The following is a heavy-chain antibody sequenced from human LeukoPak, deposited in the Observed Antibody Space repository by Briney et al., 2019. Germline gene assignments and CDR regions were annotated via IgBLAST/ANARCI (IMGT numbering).Heavy chain of an antibody. CDR1: GFTFTSSA. V-gene: IGHV1-58*01. D-gene: IGHD4-17*01. J-gene: IGHJ4*02. CDR2: IVVGSGNT. Sequence: SVKVSCKASGFTFTSSAVQWVRQARGQRLEWIGWIVVGSGNTNYAQKFQERVTITRDMSTSTAYMELSSLRSEDTAVYYCATEPLGYGDYDSFDHWGQGTLVTVSS. CDR3: ATEPLGYGDYDSFDH.